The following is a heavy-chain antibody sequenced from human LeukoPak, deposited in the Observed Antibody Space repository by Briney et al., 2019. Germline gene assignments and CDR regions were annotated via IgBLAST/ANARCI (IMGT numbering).Heavy chain of an antibody. J-gene: IGHJ4*02. CDR2: IYYSGST. V-gene: IGHV4-39*07. CDR3: ASEALYSSSFDY. Sequence: SETLSLTCIVSGGSISNNRYFWGWIRQPPGKGLEWIGSIYYSGSTYYNPSLKSRITISVDTSKNQFSLKLSSVTAADTAIYYCASEALYSSSFDYWGQGTLVTVSS. CDR1: GGSISNNRYF. D-gene: IGHD6-13*01.